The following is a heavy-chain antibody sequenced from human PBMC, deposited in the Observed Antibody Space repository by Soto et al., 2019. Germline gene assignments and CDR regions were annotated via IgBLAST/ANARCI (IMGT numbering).Heavy chain of an antibody. CDR2: ISAYNGNT. D-gene: IGHD1-1*01. Sequence: QVQLVQSGAEVKKPGASVKVSCKASGYTFTSYGISWVQQAPGQGLEWMRWISAYNGNTNYAQKLQGRVTMTTDTSTSTAYMELRSLRSDDTAVYYCARLGRYESGYYYYGMDVWGQGTTVTVSS. CDR1: GYTFTSYG. V-gene: IGHV1-18*01. J-gene: IGHJ6*02. CDR3: ARLGRYESGYYYYGMDV.